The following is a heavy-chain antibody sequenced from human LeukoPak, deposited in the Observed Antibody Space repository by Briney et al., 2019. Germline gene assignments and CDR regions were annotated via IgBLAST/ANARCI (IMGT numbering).Heavy chain of an antibody. Sequence: GGSLRLSCAASGFTFSTHGMHWVRQAPGKGLVWVSRINSDGSITSYADSVKGRFTISRDNAKNTLYLQMNSLRAEDTAVYYCARGPMVRTNLFDYWGQGTLVTVSS. CDR3: ARGPMVRTNLFDY. V-gene: IGHV3-74*01. CDR2: INSDGSIT. CDR1: GFTFSTHG. D-gene: IGHD3-10*01. J-gene: IGHJ4*02.